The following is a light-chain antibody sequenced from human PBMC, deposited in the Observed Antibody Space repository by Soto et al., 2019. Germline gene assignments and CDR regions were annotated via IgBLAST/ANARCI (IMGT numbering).Light chain of an antibody. V-gene: IGKV1-5*01. CDR1: QSISSW. CDR2: DAS. Sequence: DIQVTQSPSTLSASVGDRVSITCRASQSISSWLAWYQQKPGKAPKLLIYDASSLESGVPSRFSGSGSGTEFTLTISSLQPDDFATYYCQQYNSYLITFGHGTRLEIK. CDR3: QQYNSYLIT. J-gene: IGKJ5*01.